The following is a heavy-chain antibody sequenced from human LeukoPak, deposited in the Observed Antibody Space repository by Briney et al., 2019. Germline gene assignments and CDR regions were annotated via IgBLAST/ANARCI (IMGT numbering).Heavy chain of an antibody. Sequence: PSETLSLTCTVSGASISSTSHYWGWIRQPPGKGLEWIGSIYNSGSTYYNPSLKSRVTISVDTSKNQFSLKLSSVTAADTAVFYCAREGGDSSGYYHDYWGQGTLVTVSS. D-gene: IGHD3-22*01. J-gene: IGHJ4*02. V-gene: IGHV4-39*07. CDR1: GASISSTSHY. CDR3: AREGGDSSGYYHDY. CDR2: IYNSGST.